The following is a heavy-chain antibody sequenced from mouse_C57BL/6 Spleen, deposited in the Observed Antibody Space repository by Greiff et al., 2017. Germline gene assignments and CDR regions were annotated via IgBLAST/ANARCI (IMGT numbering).Heavy chain of an antibody. V-gene: IGHV1-74*01. Sequence: VQLQQPGAELVKPGASVKVSCKASGYTFTSYWMHWVRQRPGQGLEWIGRIHPSDSDTNYNQKFKGKATLTVDKSSSTAYMPLSSLTSGDSAVYSGAIHHYGSRYFHYWGQGTTLPLSS. CDR3: AIHHYGSRYFHY. CDR1: GYTFTSYW. J-gene: IGHJ2*01. D-gene: IGHD1-1*01. CDR2: IHPSDSDT.